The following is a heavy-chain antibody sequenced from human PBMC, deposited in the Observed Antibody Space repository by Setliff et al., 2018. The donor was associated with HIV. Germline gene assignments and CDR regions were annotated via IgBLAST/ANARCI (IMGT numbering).Heavy chain of an antibody. D-gene: IGHD1-26*01. CDR3: ASGSYGWFDP. CDR2: IYYNGST. V-gene: IGHV4-59*01. J-gene: IGHJ5*02. CDR1: GDSISSNY. Sequence: PSETLSLTCTVSGDSISSNYWSWIRRPPGKGLEWIGYIYYNGSTNYNPSLKIRVTISVDTSKNQFSLKLSSVTAADTAVYYCASGSYGWFDPWGQGTLVTVSS.